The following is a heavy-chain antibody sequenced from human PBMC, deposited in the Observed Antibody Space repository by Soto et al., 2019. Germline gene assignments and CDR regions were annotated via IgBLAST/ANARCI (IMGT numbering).Heavy chain of an antibody. V-gene: IGHV1-69*12. Sequence: QVQLVQSGAEVKKPGSSVKVSCKASGGTFSSYAISWVRQAPGQGLEWMGGIIPIFGTANYAQKFQGRVTITADESTSTAYMELSILRSEDRAVYYCARVVTVVKSFHYWYFDLWGRGTLVSVSS. CDR3: ARVVTVVKSFHYWYFDL. J-gene: IGHJ2*01. CDR2: IIPIFGTA. D-gene: IGHD2-15*01. CDR1: GGTFSSYA.